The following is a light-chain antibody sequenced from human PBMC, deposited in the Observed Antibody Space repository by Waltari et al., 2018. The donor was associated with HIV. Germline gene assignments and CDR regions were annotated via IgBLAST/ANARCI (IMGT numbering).Light chain of an antibody. V-gene: IGLV2-14*03. CDR1: ASDIGRYTY. J-gene: IGLJ1*01. CDR3: ASYTVNSTGV. Sequence: QSALSQPASVSASPGQSVAISCSGAASDIGRYTYVPWYQQHPDKTPRLILFDVNNRPSGISDRFSGSKSGTTASLTISTVETDDEADYYCASYTVNSTGVFGSGTKLTVL. CDR2: DVN.